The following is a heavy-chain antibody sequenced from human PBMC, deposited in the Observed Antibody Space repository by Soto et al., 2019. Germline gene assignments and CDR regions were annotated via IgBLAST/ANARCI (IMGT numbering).Heavy chain of an antibody. D-gene: IGHD3-16*02. V-gene: IGHV3-13*01. J-gene: IGHJ6*02. CDR3: ARDRTLSLPGPYYYGMDV. Sequence: PGGSLRLSCAASGFTFSSYDMHWVRQATGKGLEWVSAIGTAGDTYYPGSVKGRFTISRENAKNSLYLQMNSLRAEDTAVYYCARDRTLSLPGPYYYGMDVWGQGTTVTVSS. CDR1: GFTFSSYD. CDR2: IGTAGDT.